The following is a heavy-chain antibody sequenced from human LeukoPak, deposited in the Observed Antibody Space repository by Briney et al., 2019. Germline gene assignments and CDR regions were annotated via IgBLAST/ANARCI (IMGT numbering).Heavy chain of an antibody. J-gene: IGHJ4*02. CDR2: ISSSSSYI. Sequence: PGGSLRLSCAASGFTFSSYSMNWVRQAPGKGLEWVSSISSSSSYIYYADSVKGRFTISRDNAKNSLYLQMNSLRAEDTAVYYCARQRPSYYGSGSHPFDYWGQGTLVTVSS. V-gene: IGHV3-21*01. CDR3: ARQRPSYYGSGSHPFDY. D-gene: IGHD3-10*01. CDR1: GFTFSSYS.